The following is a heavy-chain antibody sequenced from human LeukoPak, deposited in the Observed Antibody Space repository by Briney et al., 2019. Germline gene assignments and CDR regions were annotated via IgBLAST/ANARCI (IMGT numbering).Heavy chain of an antibody. J-gene: IGHJ2*01. V-gene: IGHV5-10-1*01. Sequence: GESLKISCAGSGYTFTSYWISWVRQMPGKGLEWMGWIDPRNSNSKYSPSSQGHVSMSIDKSITTAYLQWFSLEASDTATYYCARAATVTGRWYFDRWGRGIPVIVSS. CDR1: GYTFTSYW. CDR3: ARAATVTGRWYFDR. D-gene: IGHD4-17*01. CDR2: IDPRNSNS.